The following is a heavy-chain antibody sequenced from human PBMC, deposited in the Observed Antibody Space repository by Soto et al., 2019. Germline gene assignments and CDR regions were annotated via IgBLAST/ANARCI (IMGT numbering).Heavy chain of an antibody. CDR1: GFTFSSYA. J-gene: IGHJ3*02. Sequence: EVQLLESGGGLVQPGGSLRLSCAASGFTFSSYAMSWVRQAPGKGLEWVSAISGSGGSTYYADSVKGRFTISRDNSKNTLYLQMNSRRAEDTAVYYCAKSILRVDAFDIWGQGTMVTVSS. D-gene: IGHD2-8*01. V-gene: IGHV3-23*01. CDR2: ISGSGGST. CDR3: AKSILRVDAFDI.